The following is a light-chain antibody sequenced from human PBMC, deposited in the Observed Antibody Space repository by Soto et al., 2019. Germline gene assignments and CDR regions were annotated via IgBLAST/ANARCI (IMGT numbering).Light chain of an antibody. CDR3: QEYSKWPLFT. Sequence: EIVVTQSPGILSVSPGDRATLSCRASQSVSTNLAWYQQKPGQAPTLLIYAASTRATGIPARFTGSGSGTDFTLTISSLQCEDFAVYYCQEYSKWPLFTFGPGTRVDIK. CDR1: QSVSTN. CDR2: AAS. V-gene: IGKV3-15*01. J-gene: IGKJ3*01.